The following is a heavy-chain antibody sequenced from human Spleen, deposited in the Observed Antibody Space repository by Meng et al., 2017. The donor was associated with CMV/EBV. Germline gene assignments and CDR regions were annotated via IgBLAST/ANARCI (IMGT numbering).Heavy chain of an antibody. J-gene: IGHJ2*01. CDR2: ISDSSEYI. Sequence: GESLKISCAASGFSFRAYSMNWVRQAPGKGLEWVSSISDSSEYIHYADSVKGRFTISRDNAKKSLHLQMNSLRAEDTAVYYCARGMGRDYFDLWGRGTLVTVSS. D-gene: IGHD3-10*01. V-gene: IGHV3-21*01. CDR1: GFSFRAYS. CDR3: ARGMGRDYFDL.